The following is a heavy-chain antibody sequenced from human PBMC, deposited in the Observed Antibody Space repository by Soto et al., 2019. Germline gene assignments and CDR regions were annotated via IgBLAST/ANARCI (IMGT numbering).Heavy chain of an antibody. J-gene: IGHJ4*02. Sequence: QVQLQESGPGLVKPSQTLSLSCTVSGGSISSGGYYWSWIRQHPGKGLEWIGYIYYSGHTYHNPSLQSRVTISLDTSKNHFSLKLTSVTAADTAVYYCARERNVAAVPSHFDYWGQGILVTVSS. CDR3: ARERNVAAVPSHFDY. V-gene: IGHV4-31*03. CDR2: IYYSGHT. CDR1: GGSISSGGYY. D-gene: IGHD6-19*01.